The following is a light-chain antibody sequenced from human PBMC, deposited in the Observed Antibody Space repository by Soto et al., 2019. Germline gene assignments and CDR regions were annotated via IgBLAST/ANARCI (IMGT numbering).Light chain of an antibody. CDR1: QSISSW. J-gene: IGKJ1*01. V-gene: IGKV1-5*03. CDR3: QQYNSYSQT. CDR2: KAS. Sequence: DIQMTQSPSTLSASVGDRVTITCRASQSISSWLAWYQQKPGKAPKLLIYKASSLESGVPSRFSGSGSGTEFTLTISSLQPDDFATYYCQQYNSYSQTFRQGTRWIS.